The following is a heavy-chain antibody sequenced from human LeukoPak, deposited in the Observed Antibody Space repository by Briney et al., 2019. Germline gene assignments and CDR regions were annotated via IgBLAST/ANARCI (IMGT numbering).Heavy chain of an antibody. V-gene: IGHV1-2*02. Sequence: ASVRVSCKASGYIFRGYSIHWVRQVSGEGPEWMGFINPSNGATTYAEKFQARVAMTTDTSTSTAYMELRSLRSDDTAVYYCARDTYDYGDSDWFDPWGQGTLVTVSS. CDR3: ARDTYDYGDSDWFDP. CDR1: GYIFRGYS. J-gene: IGHJ5*02. CDR2: INPSNGAT. D-gene: IGHD4-17*01.